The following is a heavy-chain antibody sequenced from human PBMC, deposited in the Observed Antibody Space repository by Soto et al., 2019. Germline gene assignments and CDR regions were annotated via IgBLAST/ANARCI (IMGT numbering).Heavy chain of an antibody. V-gene: IGHV5-51*01. CDR2: IYPGTSDT. D-gene: IGHD3-22*01. J-gene: IGHJ4*02. Sequence: PGESLKISCKGSGYSFANYWIAWVRQMPGKGLEWMGIIYPGTSDTTYSPSFAGHVTISADKSITPASLQWSSLRASDTAMYYCARWDRLDSRDYYRGGFFDYWGQGTQVTVSS. CDR3: ARWDRLDSRDYYRGGFFDY. CDR1: GYSFANYW.